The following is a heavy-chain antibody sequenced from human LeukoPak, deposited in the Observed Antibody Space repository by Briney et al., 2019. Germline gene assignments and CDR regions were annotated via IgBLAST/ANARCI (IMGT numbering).Heavy chain of an antibody. CDR2: IHYSGST. CDR1: GGSISSSSYY. V-gene: IGHV4-39*01. CDR3: ARPSWYSGSYSYFDY. D-gene: IGHD1-26*01. Sequence: SETLSLTCTVSGGSISSSSYYWGWIRQPPGKGLEWIGSIHYSGSTYYNPSLKSRVTISVDTSKNQFSLKLSSVTAADTAVYYCARPSWYSGSYSYFDYWGQGTLVTVSS. J-gene: IGHJ4*02.